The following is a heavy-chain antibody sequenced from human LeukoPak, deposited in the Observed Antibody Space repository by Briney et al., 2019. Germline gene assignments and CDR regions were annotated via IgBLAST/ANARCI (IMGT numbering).Heavy chain of an antibody. Sequence: SETLSLTCAVSGGSISSGGYSWSWIRQPPGKGLEWIGYIYHSGSTYYNPSLKSRVTISVDRSKNQFSLNLSSVTAADTAVYYCARRDDRDAFDVWGQGTMVTVSS. V-gene: IGHV4-30-2*01. CDR2: IYHSGST. CDR1: GGSISSGGYS. CDR3: ARRDDRDAFDV. J-gene: IGHJ3*01.